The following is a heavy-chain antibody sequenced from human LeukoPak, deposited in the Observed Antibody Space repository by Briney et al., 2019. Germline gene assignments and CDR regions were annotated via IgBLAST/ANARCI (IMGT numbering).Heavy chain of an antibody. CDR3: ARSNDGGWGYCDY. Sequence: TGGSLRLSCAASGLSFSNYGMHWVRQAPGKGLEWVAVIWYDGSNKYYADSVKGRFTISRDNSRNTLYVQMSSLRAEDTAVYYCARSNDGGWGYCDYWGQGSLVTVSS. D-gene: IGHD3-16*01. J-gene: IGHJ4*02. V-gene: IGHV3-33*01. CDR1: GLSFSNYG. CDR2: IWYDGSNK.